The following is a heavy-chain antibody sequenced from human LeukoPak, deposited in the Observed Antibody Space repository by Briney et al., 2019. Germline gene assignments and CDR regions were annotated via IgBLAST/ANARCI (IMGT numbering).Heavy chain of an antibody. V-gene: IGHV4-59*01. D-gene: IGHD4-11*01. J-gene: IGHJ4*02. CDR2: IYYSGST. Sequence: PSETLYLTCTVSGGSISSYYWSWIRQPPGKGLEWIGYIYYSGSTNYNPPLKSRVTISVDTSKNQFSLKLSSVTAADTAVYYCARGAATPTHWGQGTLVTVSS. CDR1: GGSISSYY. CDR3: ARGAATPTH.